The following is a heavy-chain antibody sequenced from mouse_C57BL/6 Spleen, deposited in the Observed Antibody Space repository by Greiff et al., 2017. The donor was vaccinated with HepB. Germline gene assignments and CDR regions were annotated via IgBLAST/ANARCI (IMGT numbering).Heavy chain of an antibody. CDR2: ISDGGSYT. V-gene: IGHV5-4*03. CDR3: ARGRYYFDY. CDR1: GFTFSSYA. J-gene: IGHJ2*01. Sequence: EVNVVESGGGLVKPGGSLKLSCAASGFTFSSYAMSWVRQTPEKRLEWVATISDGGSYTYYPDNVKGRFTISRDNAKNNLYLQMSHLKSEDTAMYYCARGRYYFDYWGQGTTLTVSS.